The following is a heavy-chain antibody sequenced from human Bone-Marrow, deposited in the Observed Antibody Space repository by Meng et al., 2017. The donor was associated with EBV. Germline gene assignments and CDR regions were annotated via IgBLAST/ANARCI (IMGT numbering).Heavy chain of an antibody. Sequence: QPQESVPGLVKPSEPLPFTCTVTGNSISTGLFWAWIRQTPGKGLEWIGSVYHTGSTYDNPSLKSRVTMSVDTSKNQFSLNLSSVTAADTAVYYCARPAVLSGDYLLWGQGTLVTVSS. D-gene: IGHD4-17*01. CDR3: ARPAVLSGDYLL. V-gene: IGHV4-38-2*02. J-gene: IGHJ4*02. CDR1: GNSISTGLF. CDR2: VYHTGST.